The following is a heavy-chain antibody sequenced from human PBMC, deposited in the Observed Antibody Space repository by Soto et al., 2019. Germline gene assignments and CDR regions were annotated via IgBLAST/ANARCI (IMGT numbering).Heavy chain of an antibody. J-gene: IGHJ4*02. V-gene: IGHV3-9*01. D-gene: IGHD6-19*01. CDR3: AKDRGLVRSFYFDY. CDR2: ISWNSGSI. Sequence: EVQLVESGGGLVQPGRSLRLSCAASGFTFDDYAMHWVRQAPGKGLEWVSGISWNSGSIGYADSVKGRFTISRDNAKNSLYLQMNSLRAEDTALYYCAKDRGLVRSFYFDYWGQGTLVNVSS. CDR1: GFTFDDYA.